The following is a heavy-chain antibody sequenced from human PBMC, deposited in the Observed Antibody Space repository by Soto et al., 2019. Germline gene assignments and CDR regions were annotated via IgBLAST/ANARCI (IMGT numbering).Heavy chain of an antibody. D-gene: IGHD3-16*01. J-gene: IGHJ6*02. CDR2: INPNSGGT. CDR1: GYTFTGYY. CDR3: ARGNYDTVPRYYGMDV. V-gene: IGHV1-2*04. Sequence: VASVKVSCKASGYTFTGYYMHWVRQAPGQGLEWMGWINPNSGGTNYAQKFQGWVTMTRDTSISTAYMELSRLRSDDTAVYYCARGNYDTVPRYYGMDVWGQGTTVTVSS.